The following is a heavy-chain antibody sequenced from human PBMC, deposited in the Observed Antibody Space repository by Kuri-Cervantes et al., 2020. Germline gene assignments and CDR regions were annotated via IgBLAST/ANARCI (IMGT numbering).Heavy chain of an antibody. J-gene: IGHJ3*02. Sequence: GESLKISCAASGFTFDDYAMHWVRQAPGKGLEWVSLISWDGGSTYYADSVKGRFTISRDNSKNSLYLQMNSLRAGDTALYYCAKFTSSGWYVGAFDIWGQGTMVTVSS. V-gene: IGHV3-43D*04. CDR2: ISWDGGST. CDR3: AKFTSSGWYVGAFDI. D-gene: IGHD6-19*01. CDR1: GFTFDDYA.